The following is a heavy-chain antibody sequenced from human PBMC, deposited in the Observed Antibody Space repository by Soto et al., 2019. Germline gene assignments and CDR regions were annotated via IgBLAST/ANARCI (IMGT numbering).Heavy chain of an antibody. V-gene: IGHV4-39*01. J-gene: IGHJ6*02. CDR2: IYYSGST. D-gene: IGHD2-21*02. CDR3: ARLSVVVTAIHYYYYGMDV. Sequence: PSETLSLTCTVSGGSISSGGYYWSWIRQHPGKGLEWIGYIYYSGSTYYNPSLKSRVTISVDTSKNQFSLKLSSVTAADTAVYYCARLSVVVTAIHYYYYGMDVWGQGTTVTVSS. CDR1: GGSISSGGYY.